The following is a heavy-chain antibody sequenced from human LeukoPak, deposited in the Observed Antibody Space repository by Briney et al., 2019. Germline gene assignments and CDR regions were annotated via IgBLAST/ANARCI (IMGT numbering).Heavy chain of an antibody. CDR1: GGSFSGYY. Sequence: SETLPLTCAVYGGSFSGYYWGWIRQPPGKGLEWIGSIYYSGTTYYNPSLKSRVTISVDTSKNQFSLKLSSATAADTALYYCAKHYMGSSYNYGLDCWGQGTLVTVSS. CDR2: IYYSGTT. D-gene: IGHD3-10*01. V-gene: IGHV4-39*01. J-gene: IGHJ4*02. CDR3: AKHYMGSSYNYGLDC.